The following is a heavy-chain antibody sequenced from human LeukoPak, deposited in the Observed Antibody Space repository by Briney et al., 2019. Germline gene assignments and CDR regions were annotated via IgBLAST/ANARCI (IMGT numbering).Heavy chain of an antibody. D-gene: IGHD5-12*01. CDR1: GFTFSSYA. Sequence: GGSLRLSCAASGFTFSSYAMSWVRQAPGKGLEWASAIRGSGGRTYYADSVKGRFTISRDNSKNTLYLQMNSLRAEDTAVYYCARDGDIADMDVWGKGTTVTVSS. J-gene: IGHJ6*03. CDR3: ARDGDIADMDV. V-gene: IGHV3-23*01. CDR2: IRGSGGRT.